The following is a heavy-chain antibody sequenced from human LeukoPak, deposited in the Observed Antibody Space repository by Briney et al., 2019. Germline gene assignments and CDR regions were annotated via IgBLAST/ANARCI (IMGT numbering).Heavy chain of an antibody. CDR2: INHSGST. CDR3: ARERRLPYKYFQH. CDR1: GGSFSGYY. Sequence: SETLSLTCAVYGGSFSGYYWIWIRQPPGKGLEWIGEINHSGSTNYNPSLKSRVTISVDTSKNQFSLKLSSVTAADTAVYYCARERRLPYKYFQHWGQGTLVTVSS. D-gene: IGHD2-2*02. J-gene: IGHJ1*01. V-gene: IGHV4-34*01.